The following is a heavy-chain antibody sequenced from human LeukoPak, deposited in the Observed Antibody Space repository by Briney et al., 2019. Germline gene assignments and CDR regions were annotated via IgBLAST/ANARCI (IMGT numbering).Heavy chain of an antibody. Sequence: SVKVSCKASGGTFSSYAISWVRQAPGQGLEWMGRIIPILGIANYAQKFQGRVTITADKSTSTAYMELSSLRSEDTAVYYCARVPLVGATYYFDYWGQGTLVTVSS. J-gene: IGHJ4*02. CDR3: ARVPLVGATYYFDY. CDR2: IIPILGIA. V-gene: IGHV1-69*04. CDR1: GGTFSSYA. D-gene: IGHD1-26*01.